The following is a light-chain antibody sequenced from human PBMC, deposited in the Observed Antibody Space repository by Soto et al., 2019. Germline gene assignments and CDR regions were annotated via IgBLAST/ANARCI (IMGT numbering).Light chain of an antibody. V-gene: IGLV1-51*01. CDR1: SYNIGNNY. Sequence: QSVLTQPPSVSAAPGQKVTISCSGTSYNIGNNYVSWYQQLPGTAPKLLIYDNNKRPSGIPDRFSGSKSGTSATLGITGLQTGDEADYYCGTWDSSLSVHVFGTGTKVTVL. CDR2: DNN. CDR3: GTWDSSLSVHV. J-gene: IGLJ1*01.